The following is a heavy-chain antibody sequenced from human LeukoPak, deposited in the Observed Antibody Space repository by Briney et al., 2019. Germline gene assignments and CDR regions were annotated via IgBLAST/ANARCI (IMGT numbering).Heavy chain of an antibody. CDR2: IIPIFGTA. J-gene: IGHJ5*02. Sequence: GGPVKVSCKASGSTFSRYSFSWGGQAPGQGVEGVGGIIPIFGTANYAQKFQGRVTITADESTSTAYMELSSLRSEDTAVYYCARDQDTILSVNWFDPWGQGTLVTVSS. V-gene: IGHV1-69*13. D-gene: IGHD3-9*01. CDR3: ARDQDTILSVNWFDP. CDR1: GSTFSRYS.